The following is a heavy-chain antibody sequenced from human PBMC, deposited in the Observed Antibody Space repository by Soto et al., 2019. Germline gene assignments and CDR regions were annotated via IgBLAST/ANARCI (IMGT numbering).Heavy chain of an antibody. V-gene: IGHV1-69*13. J-gene: IGHJ5*02. CDR1: GGTLSSYA. Sequence: SVKVYCKAAGGTLSSYAISWVRQAPGQGLEWMGGIIPIFGTANYAQKFQGRVTITADESTSTAYMELSSLRSEDTAVYYCARGEHENWFDPWGQGTLVTVSS. CDR3: ARGEHENWFDP. CDR2: IIPIFGTA. D-gene: IGHD1-26*01.